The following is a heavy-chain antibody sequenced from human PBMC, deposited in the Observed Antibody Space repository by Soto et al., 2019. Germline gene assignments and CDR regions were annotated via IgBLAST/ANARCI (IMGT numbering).Heavy chain of an antibody. J-gene: IGHJ3*02. D-gene: IGHD5-12*01. V-gene: IGHV2-5*02. CDR3: AHNSRWLQPLDAFDI. Sequence: QITLKESGPTVVKPTQTLTLTCTFSGFSLRSSGMGVGWIRQTPGKALEWLALIYWDDDKRYSPSLKSRLNITKDTVKNQVVLTTTTMDPVDTATSFCAHNSRWLQPLDAFDIWGQGTMFTVSS. CDR1: GFSLRSSGMG. CDR2: IYWDDDK.